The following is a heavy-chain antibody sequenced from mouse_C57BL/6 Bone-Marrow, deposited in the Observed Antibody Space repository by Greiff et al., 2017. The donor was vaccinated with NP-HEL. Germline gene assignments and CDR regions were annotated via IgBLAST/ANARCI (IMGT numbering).Heavy chain of an antibody. CDR1: GFNIKDDY. Sequence: VQLQQSGAELVRPGASVKLSCTASGFNIKDDYMHWVKQRPEQGLEWIGWIDPENGDTEYAPKFQGTATITADTSSNTAYLQLSSLTSEDTAVYYCTTRYYGSSPFAYWGQGTLVTVSA. CDR2: IDPENGDT. V-gene: IGHV14-4*01. CDR3: TTRYYGSSPFAY. D-gene: IGHD1-1*01. J-gene: IGHJ3*01.